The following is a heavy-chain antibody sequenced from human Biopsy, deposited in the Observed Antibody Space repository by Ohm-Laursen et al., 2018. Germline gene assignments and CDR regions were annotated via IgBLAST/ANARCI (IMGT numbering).Heavy chain of an antibody. Sequence: SSVKVSCNASGYTFSGYYMHWVRQAPGQGLEWMGWINPDSGVTNYAQKFQGRVTMTRDTSISTAYMELSRLGSDDTAVYYCARDKYRSWNYFDNWGQGSLVTVSS. D-gene: IGHD6-19*01. V-gene: IGHV1-2*02. CDR1: GYTFSGYY. CDR3: ARDKYRSWNYFDN. J-gene: IGHJ4*02. CDR2: INPDSGVT.